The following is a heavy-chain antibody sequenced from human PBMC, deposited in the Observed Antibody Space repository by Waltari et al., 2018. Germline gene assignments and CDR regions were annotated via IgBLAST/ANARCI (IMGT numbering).Heavy chain of an antibody. D-gene: IGHD3-10*01. CDR1: GYSISSGYY. CDR2: IYHSGST. V-gene: IGHV4-38-2*01. CDR3: ARWFRELPYIDY. Sequence: QVQLQESGPGLVKPSETLSLTCAVSGYSISSGYYWGWIRQPPGKGLEWIGSIYHSGSTYYNPTLKSRVTISVDTSKNQFSRKLSSVTAADTAVYYCARWFRELPYIDYWGQGTLVTVSS. J-gene: IGHJ4*02.